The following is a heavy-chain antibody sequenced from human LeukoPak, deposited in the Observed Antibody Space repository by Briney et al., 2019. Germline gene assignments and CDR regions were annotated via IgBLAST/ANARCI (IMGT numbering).Heavy chain of an antibody. V-gene: IGHV3-48*04. D-gene: IGHD2-8*01. CDR1: GFTFSSAW. J-gene: IGHJ4*02. CDR2: ISSDGNTE. CDR3: ARDSVNGPFVISLDL. Sequence: GGSLRLSCAASGFTFSSAWMNWVRQAPGKGLEWISHISSDGNTESYVDAPRGRFTMSRDNAKNSLFLLINSLRVEDTAVYYCARDSVNGPFVISLDLWGQGALVTVSS.